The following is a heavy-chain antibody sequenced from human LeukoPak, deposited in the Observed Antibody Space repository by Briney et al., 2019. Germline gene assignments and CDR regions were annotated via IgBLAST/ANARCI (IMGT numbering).Heavy chain of an antibody. Sequence: GGSLRLSCPASGFTFRSYNMNWIRQAPGQGLEWVSSISSGSSYVYYADSVKGRFTISRDNAKNSLYLQMNSLRAEDTALYYCARYGGNAFDVWGQGTMVTVSS. CDR3: ARYGGNAFDV. J-gene: IGHJ3*01. CDR1: GFTFRSYN. D-gene: IGHD4/OR15-4a*01. V-gene: IGHV3-21*03. CDR2: ISSGSSYV.